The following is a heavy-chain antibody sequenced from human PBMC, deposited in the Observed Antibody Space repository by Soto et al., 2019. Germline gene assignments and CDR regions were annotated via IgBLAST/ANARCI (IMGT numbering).Heavy chain of an antibody. J-gene: IGHJ5*02. Sequence: QVQLQESGPGLVKPSETLSLTCTVSGGSISSYYWSWIRQPPGKGLEWIGYIYYSGSTNYNPSLKSRVTISVDTSKNQFSLKLSSVTAADTAVYYCARLAGCSSTSCLPGWFDPWGQGTLVTVSS. CDR2: IYYSGST. CDR1: GGSISSYY. V-gene: IGHV4-59*08. D-gene: IGHD2-2*01. CDR3: ARLAGCSSTSCLPGWFDP.